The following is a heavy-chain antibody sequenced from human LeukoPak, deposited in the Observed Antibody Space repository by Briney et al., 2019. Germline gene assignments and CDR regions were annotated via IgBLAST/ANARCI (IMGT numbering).Heavy chain of an antibody. CDR1: GFTFSSYG. CDR2: ISYDGSNK. V-gene: IGHV3-30*18. D-gene: IGHD3-22*01. Sequence: GRSLRLSCAASGFTFSSYGTHWVRQAPGKGLEWVAVISYDGSNKYYADFVKGRFTISRDNSKNTLYLQMNSLRAEDTAVYYCAKSYYDSSGYCPFDYWGQGTLVTVSS. J-gene: IGHJ4*02. CDR3: AKSYYDSSGYCPFDY.